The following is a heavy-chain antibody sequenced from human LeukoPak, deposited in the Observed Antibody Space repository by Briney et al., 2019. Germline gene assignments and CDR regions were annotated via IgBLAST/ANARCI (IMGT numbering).Heavy chain of an antibody. J-gene: IGHJ4*02. CDR2: MNPNSGNT. CDR3: ARGPQLAYYDFWSGYYLDY. CDR1: GYTFTSYD. Sequence: ASVKVSCKDSGYTFTSYDINWVRQATGQGLEWMGWMNPNSGNTGYAQKFQGRVTMTRNTSISTAYMELTSLRSEDTAVYYCARGPQLAYYDFWSGYYLDYWGQGTLVTVSS. V-gene: IGHV1-8*01. D-gene: IGHD3-3*01.